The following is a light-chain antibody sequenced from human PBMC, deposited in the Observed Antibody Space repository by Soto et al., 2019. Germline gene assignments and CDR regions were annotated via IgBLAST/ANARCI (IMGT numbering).Light chain of an antibody. Sequence: QSALTQPPSASGSPGQSVAISCSGTSSDVGGYNYVSWYQQHPGKAPKLMIYDVNKRPSGVPDRFSGSKSGTTASLTVSGLQAEGEADYYCISYAGSNKPAFGGGTKLTVL. CDR3: ISYAGSNKPA. V-gene: IGLV2-8*01. CDR2: DVN. CDR1: SSDVGGYNY. J-gene: IGLJ2*01.